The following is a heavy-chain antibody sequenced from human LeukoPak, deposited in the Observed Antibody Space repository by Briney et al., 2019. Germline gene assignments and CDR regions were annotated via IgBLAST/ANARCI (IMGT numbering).Heavy chain of an antibody. J-gene: IGHJ4*02. V-gene: IGHV3-23*01. Sequence: GGSLRLSCAASGFTFSNYAMSWVRQAPGKGLEWVSAISGSGGSTYYADSVKGRFTISRDNSKNTLYLQMNSLRAEDTAAYYCAKDRSYYDFWSGYSGPKDYWGQGTLVTVSS. CDR3: AKDRSYYDFWSGYSGPKDY. CDR1: GFTFSNYA. D-gene: IGHD3-3*01. CDR2: ISGSGGST.